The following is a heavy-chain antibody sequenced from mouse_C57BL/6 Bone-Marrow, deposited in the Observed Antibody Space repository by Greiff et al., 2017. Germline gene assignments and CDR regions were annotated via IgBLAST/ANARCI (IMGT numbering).Heavy chain of an antibody. V-gene: IGHV1-39*01. J-gene: IGHJ4*01. CDR1: GYSFTDYN. CDR2: INPNYGTT. CDR3: ARGYEYDYAMDY. D-gene: IGHD2-4*01. Sequence: EVKLVESGPELVKPGASVKISCKASGYSFTDYNMNWVKQSNGKSLEWIGVINPNYGTTSYNKKFKGKATLTVDQSSSTAYMQLNSLTSEDSAVYYCARGYEYDYAMDYWGQGTSVTVTS.